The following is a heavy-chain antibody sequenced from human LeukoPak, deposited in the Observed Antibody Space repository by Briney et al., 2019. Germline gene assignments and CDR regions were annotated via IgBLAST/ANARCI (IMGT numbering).Heavy chain of an antibody. CDR2: ISSSSSYI. CDR1: GFTLSSYS. CDR3: ARDKTGGFDY. V-gene: IGHV3-21*01. D-gene: IGHD2-15*01. J-gene: IGHJ4*02. Sequence: GGYLRLSCAASGFTLSSYSMNWVRQAPGKGLEWVSSISSSSSYIYYADSVKGRFTISRDNAKNSLYLQMNSLRAEDTAVYYCARDKTGGFDYWGQGTLVTVSS.